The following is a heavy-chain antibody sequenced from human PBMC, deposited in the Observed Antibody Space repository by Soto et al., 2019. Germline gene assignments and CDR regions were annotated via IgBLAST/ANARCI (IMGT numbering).Heavy chain of an antibody. CDR1: EGTIVDVGDC. V-gene: IGHV4-31*03. CDR3: ARSVFP. CDR2: IYYSGNT. Sequence: LPCSVLEGTIVDVGDCWSWIRQNPGKGLEWIGYIYYSGNTYYNPSLKSRVTISVDTSKNQFSLKLTSVTAADTAVYYCARSVFPWGQGTLVTVSS. J-gene: IGHJ5*02.